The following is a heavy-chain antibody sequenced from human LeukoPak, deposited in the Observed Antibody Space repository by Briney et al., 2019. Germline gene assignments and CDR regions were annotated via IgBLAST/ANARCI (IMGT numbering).Heavy chain of an antibody. V-gene: IGHV1-69*13. Sequence: ASVKVSCKASGGTFSSYAISWVRQAPGQGLEWMGGIIPIFGTANYAQKFQGRVTITADESMSTAYMELSSLRSEDTAVYYCARGPARDYYYYYMDVWGKGTTVTVSS. D-gene: IGHD1-14*01. CDR2: IIPIFGTA. CDR3: ARGPARDYYYYYMDV. CDR1: GGTFSSYA. J-gene: IGHJ6*03.